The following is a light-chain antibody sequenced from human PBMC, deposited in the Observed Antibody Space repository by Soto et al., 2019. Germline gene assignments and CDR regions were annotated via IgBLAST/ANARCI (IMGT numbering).Light chain of an antibody. Sequence: EIVLTQSPATLSLSPGESANLSCRASQTVGRYLAWYQQKPGQAPRLLIYHASDRATGIPARFSGSGSETDFALTISSLEPEDFAIYYCQQRRDWPLITFGQGTRLEI. J-gene: IGKJ5*01. CDR3: QQRRDWPLIT. CDR2: HAS. CDR1: QTVGRY. V-gene: IGKV3-11*01.